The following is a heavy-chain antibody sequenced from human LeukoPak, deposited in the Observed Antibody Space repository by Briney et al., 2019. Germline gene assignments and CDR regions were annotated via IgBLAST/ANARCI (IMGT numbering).Heavy chain of an antibody. CDR3: AKVGHYDSSGYPYFDY. Sequence: PGGSLRLSCAASGFTLSRYAMSWVRQAPGKGLEWVSAISGSGGSTYYADSVKGRFTISRDNSKNTLYLQMNSLRAEDKAVYYCAKVGHYDSSGYPYFDYWGQGTLVTVSS. V-gene: IGHV3-23*01. J-gene: IGHJ4*02. CDR2: ISGSGGST. D-gene: IGHD3-22*01. CDR1: GFTLSRYA.